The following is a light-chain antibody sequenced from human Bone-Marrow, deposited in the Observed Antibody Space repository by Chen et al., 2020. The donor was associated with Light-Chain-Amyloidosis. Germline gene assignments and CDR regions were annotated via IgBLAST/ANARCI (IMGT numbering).Light chain of an antibody. CDR3: SSYTITNTLV. Sequence: QSPLTQPASVSGSPGQSLTISCTGTSSEVGGDNHVSWYQQHPDKAPKLMIYEVTNRPSWVPDRFSGSKSDNTASLTISGLQTEDEADYFCSSYTITNTLVFGSGTRVTVL. CDR2: EVT. V-gene: IGLV2-14*01. J-gene: IGLJ1*01. CDR1: SSEVGGDNH.